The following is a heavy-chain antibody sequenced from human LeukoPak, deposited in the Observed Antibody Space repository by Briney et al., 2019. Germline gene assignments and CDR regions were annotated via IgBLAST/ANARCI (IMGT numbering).Heavy chain of an antibody. CDR1: GFSFSAYG. V-gene: IGHV3-30*03. J-gene: IGHJ4*02. CDR2: ISNDGSNR. CDR3: ARVRSGWYDDY. Sequence: PGRSLRLSCAASGFSFSAYGMHWVRQAPGKGLEWVAIISNDGSNRHYADSVKGRFTISGDKSKNTLYLQMNSLRTEDTAVYYCARVRSGWYDDYWGQGTLVTVSS. D-gene: IGHD6-19*01.